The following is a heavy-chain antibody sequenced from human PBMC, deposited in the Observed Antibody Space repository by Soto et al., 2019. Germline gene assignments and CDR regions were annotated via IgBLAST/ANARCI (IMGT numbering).Heavy chain of an antibody. CDR3: ARESHDILTGPPWVWYFDL. CDR2: INDRGSI. V-gene: IGHV4-34*01. D-gene: IGHD3-9*01. CDR1: GGSFSGYY. J-gene: IGHJ2*01. Sequence: QVQLQQWGTGPLRPLETLSLTCGVSGGSFSGYYWAWIRQSPGKGLEWIGEINDRGSINYNPSLKSRVSISVHTSKNHYSLNLSSVTAADTAVYYCARESHDILTGPPWVWYFDLWGRGTLFSVSS.